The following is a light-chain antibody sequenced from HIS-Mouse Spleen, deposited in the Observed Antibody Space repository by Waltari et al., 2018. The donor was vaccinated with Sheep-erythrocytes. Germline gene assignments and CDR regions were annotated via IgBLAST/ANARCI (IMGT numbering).Light chain of an antibody. CDR2: DVS. V-gene: IGLV2-11*01. Sequence: QSALTQPRPVSGSPGPSVTIPCPGTSSDVGGYNYVSSYQQHPGKAPKLMIYDVSKRPSGVPDRFSGSKSGNTASLTISGLQAEDEADYYCCSYAGSYNHVFATGTKVTVL. CDR3: CSYAGSYNHV. J-gene: IGLJ1*01. CDR1: SSDVGGYNY.